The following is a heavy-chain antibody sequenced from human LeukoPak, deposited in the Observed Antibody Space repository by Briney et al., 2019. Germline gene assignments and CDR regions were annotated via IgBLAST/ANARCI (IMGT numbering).Heavy chain of an antibody. J-gene: IGHJ4*02. Sequence: PGGSLRLSFAAPGSTFSSYAMSWVRQAPGKGLNWVSAISGSGGSTYYADSVKGRFTISRDNSKNTLYLQMNSLRAEDTAVYYCAKATVTLWFGETWGQGTLVTVSS. CDR3: AKATVTLWFGET. CDR1: GSTFSSYA. CDR2: ISGSGGST. D-gene: IGHD3-10*01. V-gene: IGHV3-23*01.